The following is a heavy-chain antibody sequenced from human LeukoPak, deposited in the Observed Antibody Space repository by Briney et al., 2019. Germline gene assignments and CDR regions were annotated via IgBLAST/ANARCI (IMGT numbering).Heavy chain of an antibody. CDR1: GCTFSSYA. D-gene: IGHD3-22*01. CDR3: AARGYYDSSGYYLDFDY. V-gene: IGHV1-69*05. Sequence: ASVKVSCKASGCTFSSYAISWVRQAPGQGLEWMGGIIPIFGTANYAQKFQGRVTITTAESTSTAYMELSSLRSEDTAVYYCAARGYYDSSGYYLDFDYWGQGTLVTVSS. CDR2: IIPIFGTA. J-gene: IGHJ4*02.